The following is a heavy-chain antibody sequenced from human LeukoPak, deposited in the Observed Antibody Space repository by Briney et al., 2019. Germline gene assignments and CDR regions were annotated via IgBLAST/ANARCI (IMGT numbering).Heavy chain of an antibody. J-gene: IGHJ6*02. CDR1: GFTVSSYY. CDR3: ARSYSNHLFGMDV. Sequence: PRGSLRLSCAASGFTVSSYYMTWVRQAPGKGLEWVSVIYSDGRTYYADSMKGRFAISRDSSKNTLFLQMNSLRAEDTAVYYCARSYSNHLFGMDVWGQGTTVSVS. D-gene: IGHD4-11*01. V-gene: IGHV3-66*01. CDR2: IYSDGRT.